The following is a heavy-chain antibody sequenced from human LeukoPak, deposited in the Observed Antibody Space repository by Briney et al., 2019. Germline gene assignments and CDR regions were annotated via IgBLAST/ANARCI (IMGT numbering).Heavy chain of an antibody. Sequence: GGSLRLSCAASGFSFSSFAMSCVRQAPGKGLEWVSGLSGSGDTTYYADSAKGRFTISRDNSKNTLYLEMNSLRVDDTAVYYCAKSRTDYWGAGSYVGGLDHWGQGALVTVSS. CDR1: GFSFSSFA. D-gene: IGHD3-10*01. J-gene: IGHJ4*02. CDR3: AKSRTDYWGAGSYVGGLDH. V-gene: IGHV3-23*01. CDR2: LSGSGDTT.